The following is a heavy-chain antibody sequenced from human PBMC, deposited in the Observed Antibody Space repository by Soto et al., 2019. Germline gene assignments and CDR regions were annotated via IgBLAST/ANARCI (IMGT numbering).Heavy chain of an antibody. J-gene: IGHJ5*02. Sequence: QVQLQESGPGLVKPSETLSLTCTVSGGSVSSGSNYWSWIRQPPGKGREWIGYIYYSGSTNYNPSLKSRVTISVDTSKNPFSLKLSSVTAADTAVYYCERSIASYGDPEANWFDPWGQGTLVTVSS. D-gene: IGHD4-17*01. CDR3: ERSIASYGDPEANWFDP. V-gene: IGHV4-61*01. CDR1: GGSVSSGSNY. CDR2: IYYSGST.